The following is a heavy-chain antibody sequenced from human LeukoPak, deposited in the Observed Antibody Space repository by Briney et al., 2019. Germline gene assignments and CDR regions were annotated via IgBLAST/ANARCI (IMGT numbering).Heavy chain of an antibody. CDR2: ISYDGSNK. V-gene: IGHV3-30*04. J-gene: IGHJ4*02. D-gene: IGHD3-9*01. CDR3: AKCPRSSYYDILTGYYAAFDY. CDR1: GFTFSSYA. Sequence: PGGSLRLSCAASGFTFSSYAMHWVRQAPGKGLEWVAVISYDGSNKYYADSVKGRFTISRDNSKNTLYLQMNSLRAEDTAVYYCAKCPRSSYYDILTGYYAAFDYWGQGTLVTVSS.